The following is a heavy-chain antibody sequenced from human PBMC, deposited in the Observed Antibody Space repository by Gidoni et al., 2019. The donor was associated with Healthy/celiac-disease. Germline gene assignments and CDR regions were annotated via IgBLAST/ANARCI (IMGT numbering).Heavy chain of an antibody. V-gene: IGHV7-4-1*01. J-gene: IGHJ6*02. CDR3: ARDKTAAGQIYYYYGMDV. D-gene: IGHD6-13*01. CDR1: GYTFTSHA. CDR2: INTNTGNP. Sequence: QAQLVQSGSELKKPGASLTVSCHASGYTFTSHARTWVRQAPGQGLEWMGWINTNTGNPTYAQGFTGRFVFSLDTSVSTAYLQICSLKAEDTAVYYCARDKTAAGQIYYYYGMDVWGQGTTVTVSS.